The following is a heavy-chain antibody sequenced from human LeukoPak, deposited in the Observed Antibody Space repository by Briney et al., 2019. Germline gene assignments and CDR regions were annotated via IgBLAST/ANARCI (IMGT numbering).Heavy chain of an antibody. CDR2: ISGNGDNT. Sequence: TGGSLRLSCAASGFTFSSYGMHWVRQAPGKGLEWVSLISGNGDNTYYADSVKGRFTISRDNSKNSLYLQMNSLRTEDTALYYCAKGHSSSWYPLEDYWGQGTLVTVSS. CDR3: AKGHSSSWYPLEDY. J-gene: IGHJ4*02. D-gene: IGHD6-13*01. V-gene: IGHV3-43*02. CDR1: GFTFSSYG.